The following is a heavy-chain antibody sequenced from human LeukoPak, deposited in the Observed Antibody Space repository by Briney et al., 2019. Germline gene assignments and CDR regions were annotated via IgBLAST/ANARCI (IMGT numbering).Heavy chain of an antibody. CDR1: GFTFSSYG. D-gene: IGHD3-10*01. Sequence: PGGSLRLSCAASGFTFSSYGMHWVRQAPGKGLEWVAVIWYDGSNEYYADSVKGRFTISRDNSKNTLYLQMNSLRAEDTAVYYCARELSFGEFYYGMDVWGQGTTVTVSS. CDR2: IWYDGSNE. CDR3: ARELSFGEFYYGMDV. V-gene: IGHV3-33*01. J-gene: IGHJ6*02.